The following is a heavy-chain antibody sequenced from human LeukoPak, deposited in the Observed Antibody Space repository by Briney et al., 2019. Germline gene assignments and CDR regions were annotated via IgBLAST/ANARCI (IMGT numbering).Heavy chain of an antibody. CDR3: ARGRGSSSYHDY. V-gene: IGHV1-8*01. D-gene: IGHD6-6*01. CDR2: MNPNSGNT. CDR1: GYTFTSYD. Sequence: ASVKVSCKASGYTFTSYDINWVRQATGQGLEWMGWMNPNSGNTGYAQKFQGRVTMTRNTSISTAYMELSRLRSEDTAVYYCARGRGSSSYHDYWGQGTLVTVSS. J-gene: IGHJ4*02.